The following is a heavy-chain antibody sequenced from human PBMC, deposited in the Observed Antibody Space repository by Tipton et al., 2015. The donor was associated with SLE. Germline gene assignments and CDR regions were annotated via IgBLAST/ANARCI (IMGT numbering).Heavy chain of an antibody. CDR1: GGSFSSYY. J-gene: IGHJ4*02. Sequence: TLSLTCAVYGGSFSSYYWGWIRQPPGKGLEWIGSIYYSGSTYYNPSLKSRVTISVDTPKNQFSLKLSSVTAADTAVYYCAAGRDYDSSGYYSHWGQGTLVTVSS. V-gene: IGHV4-39*01. CDR3: AAGRDYDSSGYYSH. D-gene: IGHD3-22*01. CDR2: IYYSGST.